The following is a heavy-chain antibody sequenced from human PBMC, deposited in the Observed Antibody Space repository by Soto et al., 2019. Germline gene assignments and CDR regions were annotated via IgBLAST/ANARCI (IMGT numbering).Heavy chain of an antibody. J-gene: IGHJ4*02. V-gene: IGHV4-59*08. CDR1: GGSISSYY. Sequence: SETLSLTCTVSGGSISSYYWSWIRQPPGKGLGWIGYIYYSGSTNYNPSLKSRVTISVDTSKNQFSLKLSSVTAADTAVYYCARNGYDFWSGSPYYFDYWGQGTLVTVSS. CDR3: ARNGYDFWSGSPYYFDY. CDR2: IYYSGST. D-gene: IGHD3-3*01.